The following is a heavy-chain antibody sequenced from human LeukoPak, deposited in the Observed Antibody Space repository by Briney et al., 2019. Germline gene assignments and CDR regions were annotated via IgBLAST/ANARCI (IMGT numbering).Heavy chain of an antibody. J-gene: IGHJ4*02. D-gene: IGHD1-26*01. CDR3: AGDRSWVKIDY. V-gene: IGHV4-31*03. CDR1: GGSISSGGYS. Sequence: PSETLSLTCTVSGGSISSGGYSWSWIRQHPGKGLEWIGYIYYSGSTYYNPSLKSRVTISVDTSKNQFSLKLSSVTAADTAVYYCAGDRSWVKIDYWGQGTLVTVSS. CDR2: IYYSGST.